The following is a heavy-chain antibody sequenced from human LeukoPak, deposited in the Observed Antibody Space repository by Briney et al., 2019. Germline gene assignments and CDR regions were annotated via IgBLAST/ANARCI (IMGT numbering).Heavy chain of an antibody. Sequence: PSETLSLTCSVSGGSLSSYYWSWIRQPPGKGLEWIGYIYYSGSTNYNPSLKSRVTISVDTSKNQFSLKLSSVTAADTAVYYCARDRTDSRGWYYFDYWGQGTLVTVSS. D-gene: IGHD6-19*01. V-gene: IGHV4-59*01. CDR2: IYYSGST. J-gene: IGHJ4*02. CDR1: GGSLSSYY. CDR3: ARDRTDSRGWYYFDY.